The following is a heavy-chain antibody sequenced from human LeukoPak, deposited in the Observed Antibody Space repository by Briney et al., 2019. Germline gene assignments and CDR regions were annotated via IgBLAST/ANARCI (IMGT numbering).Heavy chain of an antibody. V-gene: IGHV1-18*01. CDR2: ISVYNGNT. Sequence: ASVKVSCKASGYTFTSYGISWVRQAPGQGLEWMGWISVYNGNTNYAQKLQGRVTMTTDTSTSTAYMEVRSLRSDDTAVYYCARVREPYGSGTYFDYWGQGTLVTVSS. CDR1: GYTFTSYG. CDR3: ARVREPYGSGTYFDY. D-gene: IGHD1-26*01. J-gene: IGHJ4*02.